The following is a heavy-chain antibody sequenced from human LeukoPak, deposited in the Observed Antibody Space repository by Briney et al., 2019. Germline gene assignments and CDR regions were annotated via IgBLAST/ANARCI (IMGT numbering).Heavy chain of an antibody. CDR3: ARVRIAALYYYMDV. V-gene: IGHV4-31*03. Sequence: PSQTLSLTCTVSGGSISSGGYYWSWIRQHPGKGLEWIGYIYYSGSTYYNPSLKSRVTISVDTSKNQFSLELSSVTAADTAVYYCARVRIAALYYYMDVWGKGTTVTVSS. CDR2: IYYSGST. CDR1: GGSISSGGYY. J-gene: IGHJ6*03. D-gene: IGHD6-6*01.